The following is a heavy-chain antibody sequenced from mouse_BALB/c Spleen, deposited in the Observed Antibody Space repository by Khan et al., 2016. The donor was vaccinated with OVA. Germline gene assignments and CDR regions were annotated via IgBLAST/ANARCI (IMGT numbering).Heavy chain of an antibody. D-gene: IGHD2-3*01. Sequence: EVQLKQSGPGLVKPSQSLSLPCTVTGYSITSDYAWNWIRQFPGNKLEWMGYISSSGSPNYNPALKSRISITRDTSKNQFFLQLNSVTTEDTATYYCARDGSRYNYAMDYWGQGTSVTVSS. CDR3: ARDGSRYNYAMDY. J-gene: IGHJ4*01. CDR1: GYSITSDYA. V-gene: IGHV3-2*02. CDR2: ISSSGSP.